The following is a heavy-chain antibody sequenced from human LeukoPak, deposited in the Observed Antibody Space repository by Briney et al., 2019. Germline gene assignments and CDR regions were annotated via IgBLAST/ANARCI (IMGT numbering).Heavy chain of an antibody. CDR3: ARGDNYGDYVSENWFDP. Sequence: SETLSLTCAVSGDSLSSGGYSWSWLRQPPGTGLEWIGYIYHSRTTYYNPSLKSRGTISLDRSNNQFSLRLNSVTAADTAVYYCARGDNYGDYVSENWFDPWGQGTLVTVSS. D-gene: IGHD4-17*01. J-gene: IGHJ5*02. CDR2: IYHSRTT. CDR1: GDSLSSGGYS. V-gene: IGHV4-30-2*01.